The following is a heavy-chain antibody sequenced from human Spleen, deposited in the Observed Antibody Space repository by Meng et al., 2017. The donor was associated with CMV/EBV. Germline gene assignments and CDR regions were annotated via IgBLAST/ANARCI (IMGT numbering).Heavy chain of an antibody. CDR2: ISNDGSKN. J-gene: IGHJ4*02. V-gene: IGHV3-30*09. D-gene: IGHD1-14*01. Sequence: GGSLRLSCAASGFTFSTYAMHWVRQAPGKGLEWVAVISNDGSKNYYADAVKGRFAISRDNSKNTLYLQMNSLRAEDTAVYYCARDRYKGFDYWGQGTLVTVSS. CDR1: GFTFSTYA. CDR3: ARDRYKGFDY.